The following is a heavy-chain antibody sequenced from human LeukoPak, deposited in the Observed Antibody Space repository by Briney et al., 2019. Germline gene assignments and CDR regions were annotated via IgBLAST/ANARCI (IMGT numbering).Heavy chain of an antibody. CDR2: ISGSGGST. V-gene: IGHV3-23*01. Sequence: GGSLRLSCAASGFTFSSYAMSWVRQAPGKGLEWVSAISGSGGSTYYADSVKGRFTISRDNSKNTLYLQMDSLRAEDTAVFYCAKDRDDYVWGSYLGAFDIWGQGTMVTVSS. CDR1: GFTFSSYA. J-gene: IGHJ3*02. CDR3: AKDRDDYVWGSYLGAFDI. D-gene: IGHD3-16*01.